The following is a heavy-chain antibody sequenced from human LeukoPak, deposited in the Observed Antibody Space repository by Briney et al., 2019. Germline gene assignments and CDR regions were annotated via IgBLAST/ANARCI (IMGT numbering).Heavy chain of an antibody. CDR3: AKDSAGYSSGWYTY. Sequence: GGSLRLSCAASGFTFSSYAMSWLRQARGKGLEWVSAISGSGGSTYYAHSVKGRFTISRDNSKNTLYLQMNSLRAEDTAVYYCAKDSAGYSSGWYTYWGQGNLVTVSS. CDR2: ISGSGGST. J-gene: IGHJ4*02. CDR1: GFTFSSYA. V-gene: IGHV3-23*01. D-gene: IGHD6-19*01.